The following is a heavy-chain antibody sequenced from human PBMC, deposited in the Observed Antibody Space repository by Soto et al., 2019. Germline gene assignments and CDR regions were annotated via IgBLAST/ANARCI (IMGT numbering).Heavy chain of an antibody. J-gene: IGHJ4*02. CDR3: VREETGAADY. CDR2: VYYSGST. D-gene: IGHD7-27*01. CDR1: GGSFSSHY. Sequence: SETLSLTCTVSGGSFSSHYWSWIRQPPGKGLEWIGYVYYSGSTSYNPSLKSRVTISVDASKNQFSLQLRSVTAADTAVYYCVREETGAADYWGPGTLVTSPQ. V-gene: IGHV4-59*11.